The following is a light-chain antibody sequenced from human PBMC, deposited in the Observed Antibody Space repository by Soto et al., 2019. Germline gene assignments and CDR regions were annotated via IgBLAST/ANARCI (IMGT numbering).Light chain of an antibody. Sequence: QSVLTQPPSAPGTPGQRVTISCPGSSSNIGSNTVNWYQQLPGTAPKLLIYSNDQRPSGVPDRFSGSKSGTSASLAISGLQSEDEADYYCAAWDDSLNGYVFATGTKV. V-gene: IGLV1-44*01. CDR1: SSNIGSNT. CDR3: AAWDDSLNGYV. CDR2: SND. J-gene: IGLJ1*01.